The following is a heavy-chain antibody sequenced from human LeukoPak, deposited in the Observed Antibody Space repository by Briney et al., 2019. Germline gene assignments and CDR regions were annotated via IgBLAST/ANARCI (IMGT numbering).Heavy chain of an antibody. V-gene: IGHV1-2*02. J-gene: IGHJ6*03. CDR2: INPNSGGT. CDR1: GYTFTGYY. CDR3: ARSPAAGTVDDYYYYMDV. D-gene: IGHD6-13*01. Sequence: GASVTVSCKPSGYTFTGYYMHWVRQAPGQGLEGMGWINPNSGGTNYAQKFQGRVTMTRDTSISTAYMELSRLRSDDTAVYYCARSPAAGTVDDYYYYMDVWGKGTTVTISS.